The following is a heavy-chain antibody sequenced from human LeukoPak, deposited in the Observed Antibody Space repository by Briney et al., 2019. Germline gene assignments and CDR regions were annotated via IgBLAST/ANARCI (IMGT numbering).Heavy chain of an antibody. J-gene: IGHJ5*02. CDR3: ARDLYHSSSWYRSGWFDP. CDR1: GFTFSSYW. Sequence: QAGGSLRLSCAASGFTFSSYWMSWVRQAPGKGLEWVANIKQDGSEKYYVDSVKGRFTISRDNAKNSLYLQMNSLRAEDTAVYYCARDLYHSSSWYRSGWFDPWGQGTLVTVSS. V-gene: IGHV3-7*01. D-gene: IGHD6-13*01. CDR2: IKQDGSEK.